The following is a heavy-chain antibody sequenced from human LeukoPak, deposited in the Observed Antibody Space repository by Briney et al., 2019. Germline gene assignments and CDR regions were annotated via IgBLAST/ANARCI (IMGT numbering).Heavy chain of an antibody. J-gene: IGHJ4*02. V-gene: IGHV3-30*02. CDR1: GFTFSSYG. CDR2: IRYDGSNK. D-gene: IGHD6-19*01. Sequence: GGSLRLSCAASGFTFSSYGMHWVRQAPGKGLEWVAFIRYDGSNKYYADSVKGRFTISRDNSKNTLYLQMNSLRAEDTAVYYCAKDPGSSGSTLDYWGQGTLVTVSS. CDR3: AKDPGSSGSTLDY.